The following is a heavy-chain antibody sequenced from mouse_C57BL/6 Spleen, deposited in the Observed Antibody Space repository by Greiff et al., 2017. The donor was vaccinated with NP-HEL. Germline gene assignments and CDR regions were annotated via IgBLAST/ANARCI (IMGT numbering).Heavy chain of an antibody. V-gene: IGHV1-82*01. D-gene: IGHD3-2*02. CDR3: ARGEGSAGYYFDD. CDR2: IYPGDGDT. J-gene: IGHJ2*01. CDR1: GYAFSSSW. Sequence: VQLQESGPELVKPGASVKISCKASGYAFSSSWMNWVQQRPGKGLEWIGRIYPGDGDTNYTGKFKGKATMTADKSSSTAYMQLSSLTSEDSAVYFCARGEGSAGYYFDDWGQGTTLTVSS.